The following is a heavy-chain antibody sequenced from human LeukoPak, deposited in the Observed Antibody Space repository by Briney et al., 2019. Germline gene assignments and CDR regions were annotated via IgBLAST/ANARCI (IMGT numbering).Heavy chain of an antibody. V-gene: IGHV4-34*01. J-gene: IGHJ5*02. CDR1: GGSFSAYY. Sequence: SETLSLTCAVYGGSFSAYYWSWIRQPPGKGLEWIGEINHSGSTNYNPSLKSRVTISVDTSKNQFSLKLSSVTAADTAVYYCARSNCSGGSCYGGKKETQLGPRWFDPWGQGTLVTVSS. D-gene: IGHD2-15*01. CDR2: INHSGST. CDR3: ARSNCSGGSCYGGKKETQLGPRWFDP.